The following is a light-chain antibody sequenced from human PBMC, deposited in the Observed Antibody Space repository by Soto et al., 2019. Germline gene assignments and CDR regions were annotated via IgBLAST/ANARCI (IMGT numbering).Light chain of an antibody. Sequence: DIVMTQSPDSLAVSLGERATINCKSSQSVLYSSNNKNYLAWYQQKPGQPPKLLIYCASTRESGVPDRFSGSGSGTDFTLTISSLQAEDVAGYYCQQYYSTPRAFGQGTKVEIK. V-gene: IGKV4-1*01. CDR2: CAS. J-gene: IGKJ1*01. CDR3: QQYYSTPRA. CDR1: QSVLYSSNNKNY.